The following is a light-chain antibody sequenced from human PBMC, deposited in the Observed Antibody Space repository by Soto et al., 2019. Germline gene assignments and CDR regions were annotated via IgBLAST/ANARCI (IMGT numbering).Light chain of an antibody. J-gene: IGLJ1*01. CDR1: NIGSNT. Sequence: SYELTQPPSVSVAPGETARITCGGNNIGSNTVHWYQQKPGLAPVVVIYYDNGRPSGIPERISGSNYGNTATLTISSVEAGDEADYYCQVWDSGSDHFVFGAGTKLTVL. V-gene: IGLV3-21*04. CDR2: YDN. CDR3: QVWDSGSDHFV.